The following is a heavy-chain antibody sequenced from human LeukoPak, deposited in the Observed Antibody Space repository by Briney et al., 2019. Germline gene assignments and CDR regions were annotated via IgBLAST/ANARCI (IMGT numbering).Heavy chain of an antibody. CDR1: GFTFSSYG. CDR2: ISYDGSNK. CDR3: ASGTTFGY. V-gene: IGHV3-30*03. J-gene: IGHJ4*02. Sequence: GRSLRLSCAASGFTFSSYGMHWVRQAPGKGLEWVAVISYDGSNKYYADSVKGRFTISRDNSKNTLYLQMNSLRAEDTAVYYCASGTTFGYWGQGTLVTVSS. D-gene: IGHD1-7*01.